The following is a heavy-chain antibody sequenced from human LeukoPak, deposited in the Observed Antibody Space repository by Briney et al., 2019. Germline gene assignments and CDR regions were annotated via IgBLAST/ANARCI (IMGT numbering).Heavy chain of an antibody. J-gene: IGHJ3*02. CDR1: GYTFMNYG. CDR3: ARGYPPWRFRLRKLLDI. D-gene: IGHD5-12*01. V-gene: IGHV1-8*01. CDR2: MNPNSGNT. Sequence: GASVKVSCKASGYTFMNYGISWVRQAPGQGLEWMGWMNPNSGNTGYAQKFQGRVTMTRNTSISTAYMELSSLRSEDTAVYYCARGYPPWRFRLRKLLDIWGQGTMVTVSS.